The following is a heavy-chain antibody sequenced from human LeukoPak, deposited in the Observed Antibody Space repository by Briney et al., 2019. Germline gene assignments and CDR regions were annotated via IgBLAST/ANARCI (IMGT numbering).Heavy chain of an antibody. CDR1: GFTFSSYG. J-gene: IGHJ4*02. Sequence: GGSLRLSCEASGFTFSSYGMSWVRQAPGKGLEWVSGISGSGGSIYYADSLKGRFTISKDNSKNTLYLQMNSLRAEDTAVYYCANGGIAAAAFDYWGQGTLVTVSS. D-gene: IGHD6-13*01. CDR2: ISGSGGSI. V-gene: IGHV3-23*01. CDR3: ANGGIAAAAFDY.